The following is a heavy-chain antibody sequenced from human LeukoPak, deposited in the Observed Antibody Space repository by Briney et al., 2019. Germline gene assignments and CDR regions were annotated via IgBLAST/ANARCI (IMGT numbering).Heavy chain of an antibody. CDR2: IDLEDRET. CDR1: GYSFTSYY. Sequence: GASVKVSCKASGYSFTSYYMHWVRQAPGKGLEWMGGIDLEDRETIYAQKFQGRVTMTEDTSTDTAYMELSSLRSEDTAVYYCATVRGSGSSNWFDPWGQGTLVTVSS. CDR3: ATVRGSGSSNWFDP. D-gene: IGHD3-10*01. J-gene: IGHJ5*02. V-gene: IGHV1-24*01.